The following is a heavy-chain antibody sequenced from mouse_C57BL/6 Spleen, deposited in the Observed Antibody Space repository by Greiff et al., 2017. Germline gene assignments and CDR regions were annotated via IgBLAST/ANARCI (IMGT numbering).Heavy chain of an antibody. J-gene: IGHJ1*03. CDR1: GYSFTDYN. Sequence: EVQLVESGPELVKPGASVKISCKATGYSFTDYNMNWVKQSNGKSLEWIGVINPNYGTTSYNQKFKGKATLTVDQSSSTAYMQLNSLTSEDSAVYYCARSGYGSSYEYFDVWGTGTTVTVSS. CDR3: ARSGYGSSYEYFDV. V-gene: IGHV1-39*01. D-gene: IGHD1-1*01. CDR2: INPNYGTT.